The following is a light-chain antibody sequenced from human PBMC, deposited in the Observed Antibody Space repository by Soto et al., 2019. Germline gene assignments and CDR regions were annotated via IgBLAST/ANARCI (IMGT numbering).Light chain of an antibody. CDR1: GGDFRSSTY. CDR2: EVN. V-gene: IGLV2-14*01. CDR3: SSYTTTNPWV. Sequence: QSALIQPASVSGSPGQSLIISCTGTGGDFRSSTYVSWYQQHSDKAPKVVIYEVNKRPSGVSSRFSGAKSGSTASLTISGLQGDDEATYFCSSYTTTNPWVFGGGTKLTVL. J-gene: IGLJ3*02.